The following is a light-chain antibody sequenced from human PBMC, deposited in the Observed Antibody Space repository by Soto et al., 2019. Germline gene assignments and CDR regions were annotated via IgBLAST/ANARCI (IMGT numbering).Light chain of an antibody. V-gene: IGKV1-8*01. J-gene: IGKJ1*01. Sequence: AIRMTQSPSSLSASTGDRVTISCRASQGISSYLAWYQKKPGKAPKLLIYAASNLQSGVPSRFSGSGSGTDFTLTISSLQPEDFATYFCQQSYSTPPWTFGQGTKVDIK. CDR3: QQSYSTPPWT. CDR2: AAS. CDR1: QGISSY.